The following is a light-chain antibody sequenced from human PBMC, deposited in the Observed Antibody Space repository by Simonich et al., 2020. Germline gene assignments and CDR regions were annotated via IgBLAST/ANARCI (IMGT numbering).Light chain of an antibody. CDR1: QSLLHSDGKTY. CDR3: MQSIQPTWT. V-gene: IGKV2D-29*02. Sequence: DIVMTQTPLSLSVTPGQPASISCKSSQSLLHSDGKTYLYWYLQKPGQSPQLLIYEVSNRVSGVPDRFSGSGSGTDFTLKISRVEAEDVGVYDCMQSIQPTWTFGQGTKVEIK. CDR2: EVS. J-gene: IGKJ1*01.